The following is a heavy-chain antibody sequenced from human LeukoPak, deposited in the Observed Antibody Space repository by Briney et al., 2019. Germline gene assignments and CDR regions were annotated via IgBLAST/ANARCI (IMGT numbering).Heavy chain of an antibody. CDR3: ARGRVGWFDP. CDR2: INHSGST. Sequence: SETLSLTCAVYGGSFSGYYWSWIRQPPGKGLEWLGEINHSGSTNYNPSLKSRVTISVDTSKNQFSLKLSSVTAADTAVYYCARGRVGWFDPWGQGTLVTVSS. CDR1: GGSFSGYY. V-gene: IGHV4-34*01. J-gene: IGHJ5*02.